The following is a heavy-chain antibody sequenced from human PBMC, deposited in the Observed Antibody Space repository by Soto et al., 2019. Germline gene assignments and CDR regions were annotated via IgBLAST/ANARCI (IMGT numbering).Heavy chain of an antibody. CDR3: SKGGGKGLVTSDFNY. CDR2: VSHDGRNT. V-gene: IGHV3-30*18. J-gene: IGHJ4*02. Sequence: VQLVESGGGVVQPGRSLRLSCADSGFTFSDYAMHWVRQAPGKGLEWVAVVSHDGRNTHYADSVKGRFTIPRDSSKNTVSLEMTSLRGEYTGGDSCSKGGGKGLVTSDFNYWVLGALVTVS. D-gene: IGHD6-19*01. CDR1: GFTFSDYA.